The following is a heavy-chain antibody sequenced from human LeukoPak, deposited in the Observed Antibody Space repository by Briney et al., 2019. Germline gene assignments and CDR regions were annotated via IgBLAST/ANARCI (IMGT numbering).Heavy chain of an antibody. Sequence: GGSLRLSCAASGFTFSTYAMSWVRQAPGKGLEWVSAISGSGGSTYYADSVKGRFTISRDNSENTLYLQMDSLRAEDTAVYYCAKNGYDRSGYLYFAYWAREPWSPSPQ. J-gene: IGHJ4*02. CDR2: ISGSGGST. CDR1: GFTFSTYA. V-gene: IGHV3-23*01. CDR3: AKNGYDRSGYLYFAY. D-gene: IGHD3-22*01.